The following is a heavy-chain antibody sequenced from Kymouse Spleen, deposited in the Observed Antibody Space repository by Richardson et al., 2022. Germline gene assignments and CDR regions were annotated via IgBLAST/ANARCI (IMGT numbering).Heavy chain of an antibody. CDR1: GGSFSGYY. J-gene: IGHJ4*02. Sequence: QVQLQQWGAGLLKPSETLSLTCAVYGGSFSGYYWSWIRQPPGKGLEWIGEINHSGSTNYNPSLKSRVTISVDTSKNQFSLKLSSVTAADTAVYYCARWGDGFMTTVTPYFDYWGQGTLVTVSS. D-gene: IGHD4-11,IGHD4-11*01. CDR3: ARWGDGFMTTVTPYFDY. CDR2: INHSGST. V-gene: IGHV4-34*01.